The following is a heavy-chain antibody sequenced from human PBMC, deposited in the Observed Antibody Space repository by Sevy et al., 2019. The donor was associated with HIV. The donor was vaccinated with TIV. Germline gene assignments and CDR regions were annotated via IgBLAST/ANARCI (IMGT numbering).Heavy chain of an antibody. J-gene: IGHJ4*02. CDR2: IKSKTEGATR. D-gene: IGHD1-26*01. CDR3: TAGVGASDFDY. Sequence: GGSLRLSCAASGFTFSNAWMSWVRQAPGKGLEWVGRIKSKTEGATRDFAAPVKGRLLISRNNSRNTGYLQMNSLKTEDNAGYYCTAGVGASDFDYWGQGTLVTVSS. CDR1: GFTFSNAW. V-gene: IGHV3-15*01.